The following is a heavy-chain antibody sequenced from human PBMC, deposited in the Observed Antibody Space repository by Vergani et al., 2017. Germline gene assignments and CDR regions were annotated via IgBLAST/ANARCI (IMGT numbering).Heavy chain of an antibody. CDR3: ARHSTVEWLVKLGWVDP. CDR1: GASIRSSNYY. Sequence: QLQLQESGPGLVKPSATLSLTCSVSGASIRSSNYYWGWIRQPPGKGLEWIASIYYSGSTYYNPSVKSRVTISVDTSKNQFSPKLSSVTAADTAVYFCARHSTVEWLVKLGWVDPWGQGILVTVSS. CDR2: IYYSGST. D-gene: IGHD6-19*01. V-gene: IGHV4-39*01. J-gene: IGHJ5*02.